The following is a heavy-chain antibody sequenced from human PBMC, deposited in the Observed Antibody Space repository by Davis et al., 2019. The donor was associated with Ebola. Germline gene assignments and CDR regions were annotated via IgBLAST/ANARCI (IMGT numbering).Heavy chain of an antibody. Sequence: PGGSLRLSCAASGFTFSSYAMHWVRQAPGKGLEWVAVISYDGSNKYYADSVKGRFTISRDNSKNTLYLQMNSLRDEDTAVYYCARLGSSGPWGQGTLVTVSS. V-gene: IGHV3-30-3*01. J-gene: IGHJ4*02. CDR2: ISYDGSNK. D-gene: IGHD3-22*01. CDR3: ARLGSSGP. CDR1: GFTFSSYA.